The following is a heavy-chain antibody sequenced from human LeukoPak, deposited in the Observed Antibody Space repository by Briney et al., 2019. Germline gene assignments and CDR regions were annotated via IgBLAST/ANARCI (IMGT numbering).Heavy chain of an antibody. D-gene: IGHD5-12*01. Sequence: GGSLRLSCAASGFTFSNCAMLWVRQAPGKGLEWVAIISYDGSNKYYADSVKGRFTISRDNSKNTLYLQMNSLRSEDTAVYYCARGVGYRLDYWGQGSLVTVSS. CDR2: ISYDGSNK. CDR3: ARGVGYRLDY. V-gene: IGHV3-30-3*01. J-gene: IGHJ4*02. CDR1: GFTFSNCA.